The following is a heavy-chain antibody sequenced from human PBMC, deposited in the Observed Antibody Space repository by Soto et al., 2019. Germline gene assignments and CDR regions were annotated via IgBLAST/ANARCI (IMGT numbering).Heavy chain of an antibody. CDR2: IYYSGST. D-gene: IGHD4-17*01. V-gene: IGHV4-39*01. CDR3: ARFKLDHGAYGTNSSTGMDV. CDR1: GGSISSSSYY. J-gene: IGHJ6*04. Sequence: PSETLSLTCTVSGGSISSSSYYWGWIRQPPGKGLEWIGSIYYSGSTYYNPSLKSRVTISVDTSKNQFSLKLSSVTAADTAVYFCARFKLDHGAYGTNSSTGMDVGGKGTALPISS.